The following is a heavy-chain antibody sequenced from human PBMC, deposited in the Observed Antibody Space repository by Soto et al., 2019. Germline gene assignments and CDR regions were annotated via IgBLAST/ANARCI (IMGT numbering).Heavy chain of an antibody. V-gene: IGHV3-30-3*01. J-gene: IGHJ3*02. CDR3: ARDRGSSGWSDVFDI. Sequence: QVQLVESGGGVVQPGMSLRLSCVASRFTFSSYSMHRVRQAPGKGLEWVAIISDDAYIKNYADSVKGRFTISRDNSKNTLYLQMNILRPEDTAVYYCARDRGSSGWSDVFDIWGQGTMVTVSS. D-gene: IGHD6-19*01. CDR2: ISDDAYIK. CDR1: RFTFSSYS.